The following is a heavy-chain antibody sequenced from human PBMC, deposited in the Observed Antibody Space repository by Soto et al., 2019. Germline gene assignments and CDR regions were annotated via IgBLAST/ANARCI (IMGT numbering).Heavy chain of an antibody. J-gene: IGHJ4*02. D-gene: IGHD2-2*01. V-gene: IGHV4-39*07. Sequence: SETLSLTCTVSGDSITSNSYFWAWIRQPPGKGLEWIGSIYYSGTTYYNPSLKSRVTISVDRSKNQFSLKLSSVTAADTSVYYCARSSTSANYFDYWGQGTLVTVSS. CDR2: IYYSGTT. CDR1: GDSITSNSYF. CDR3: ARSSTSANYFDY.